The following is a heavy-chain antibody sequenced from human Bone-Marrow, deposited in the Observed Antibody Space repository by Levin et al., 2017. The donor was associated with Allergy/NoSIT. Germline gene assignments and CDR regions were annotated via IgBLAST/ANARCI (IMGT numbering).Heavy chain of an antibody. CDR1: GYTFIFYL. Sequence: EASVKVSCNSSGYTFIFYLIHWVRHVPGEGLEWMGWIIPNSGGTNYAQKFQGRVTMTMDTSINTVYMELTGLTSDDAAVYYCTRGLMIGASKMFDLWGQGTLVTVSS. CDR3: TRGLMIGASKMFDL. V-gene: IGHV1-2*02. CDR2: IIPNSGGT. J-gene: IGHJ5*02. D-gene: IGHD3-22*01.